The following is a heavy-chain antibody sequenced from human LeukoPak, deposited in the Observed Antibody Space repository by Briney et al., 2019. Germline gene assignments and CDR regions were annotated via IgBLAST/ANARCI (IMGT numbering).Heavy chain of an antibody. V-gene: IGHV4-39*07. Sequence: SETLSLTCTVSGGSISSSSYYWGWIRQPPGKGLEWIGSIYYSGSTYYNPSLKSRVTISVDTSKNQFSLKLTSLTAADTAVYYCAKGGKGFPLGLRFDSWGQGTLVSVSS. CDR2: IYYSGST. CDR1: GGSISSSSYY. CDR3: AKGGKGFPLGLRFDS. J-gene: IGHJ4*02. D-gene: IGHD2-21*01.